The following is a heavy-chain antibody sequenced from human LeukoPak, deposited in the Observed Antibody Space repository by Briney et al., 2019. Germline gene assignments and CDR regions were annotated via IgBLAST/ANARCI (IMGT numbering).Heavy chain of an antibody. J-gene: IGHJ6*02. V-gene: IGHV4-4*07. CDR3: ARVLGDPRTTDYGMDV. CDR2: IYTSGST. CDR1: GGSISSYY. Sequence: SETLSLTSTVSGGSISSYYWSWIRQPAGKGLEWIGRIYTSGSTNYNPSLKSRVTMSVDTSKNQFSLKLSSVTAADTAVYYCARVLGDPRTTDYGMDVWGQGTTVTVSS. D-gene: IGHD2/OR15-2a*01.